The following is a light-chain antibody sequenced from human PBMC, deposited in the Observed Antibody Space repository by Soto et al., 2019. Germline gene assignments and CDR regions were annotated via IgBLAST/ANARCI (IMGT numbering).Light chain of an antibody. CDR1: SSDIGGYNY. J-gene: IGLJ3*02. Sequence: QSVLTQPPSESGSPGQSVTISCTGTSSDIGGYNYVSWYQQHPGKAPKLIIYEVSKLPSGVPDRSSGPKSCNTDSLTVSGLQAEDEADYYCTSYAGSNNLVFAGVTKLTVL. V-gene: IGLV2-8*01. CDR3: TSYAGSNNLV. CDR2: EVS.